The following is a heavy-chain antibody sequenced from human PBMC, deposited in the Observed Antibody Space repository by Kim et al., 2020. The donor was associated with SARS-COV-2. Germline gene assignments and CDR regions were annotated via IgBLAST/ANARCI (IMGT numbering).Heavy chain of an antibody. CDR3: AKDLKLFVAEGVDY. V-gene: IGHV3-9*01. D-gene: IGHD6-19*01. Sequence: ADSVKGRFTISRDNAKNSLYLQVNSLRAEDTALYYCAKDLKLFVAEGVDYWGQGTLVTVSS. J-gene: IGHJ4*02.